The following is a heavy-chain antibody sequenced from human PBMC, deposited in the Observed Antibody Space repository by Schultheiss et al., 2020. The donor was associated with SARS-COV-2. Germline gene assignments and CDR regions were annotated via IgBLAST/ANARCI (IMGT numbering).Heavy chain of an antibody. CDR2: ISGSGGST. Sequence: GESLKISCAASGFTFSSYAMSWVRQAPGKGLAWVSAISGSGGSTYYADSVKGWFTISRDNSKNTLYLQMTSLRAEDTAVYYCAKAVQYQLPNYYYYGMDVWGQGTTVTGS. CDR1: GFTFSSYA. V-gene: IGHV3-23*01. J-gene: IGHJ6*02. CDR3: AKAVQYQLPNYYYYGMDV. D-gene: IGHD2-2*01.